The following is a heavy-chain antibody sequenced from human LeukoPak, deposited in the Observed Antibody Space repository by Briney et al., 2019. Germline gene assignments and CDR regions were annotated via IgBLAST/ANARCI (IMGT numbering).Heavy chain of an antibody. CDR1: GFTFSSYG. CDR3: AKEDYAGNYYYYYMDV. Sequence: GGSLRLSCAASGFTFSSYGMHWVRQAPGKGLEWVAVISYDGSNKYYADSVKGRFTISRDNSKNTLYLQMNSLRAEDTAVYYCAKEDYAGNYYYYYMDVWGKGTTVTVSS. D-gene: IGHD4-17*01. V-gene: IGHV3-30*18. J-gene: IGHJ6*03. CDR2: ISYDGSNK.